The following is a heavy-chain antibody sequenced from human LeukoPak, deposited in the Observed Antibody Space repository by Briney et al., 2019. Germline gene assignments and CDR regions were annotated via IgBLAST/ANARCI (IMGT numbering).Heavy chain of an antibody. J-gene: IGHJ5*02. CDR3: ARARRYSYGYLHWFDP. CDR2: INPNSGGT. V-gene: IGHV1-2*02. Sequence: GASVKVSCKASGHTFTCYYVHWVRQAPGQGLEWMGWINPNSGGTNYAQKFQGRVTMTRDTSISTAYMELSRLRSDDTAVYYCARARRYSYGYLHWFDPWGQGTLVSVSS. D-gene: IGHD5-18*01. CDR1: GHTFTCYY.